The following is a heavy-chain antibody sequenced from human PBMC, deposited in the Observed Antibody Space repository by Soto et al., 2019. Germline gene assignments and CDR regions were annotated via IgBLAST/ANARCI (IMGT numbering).Heavy chain of an antibody. Sequence: ESGGGLVQPGRSLRLSCAASGFTFDDYAMHWVRQAPGKGLEWVSGVSWNSGSIGYADSVKGRFTISRDNAKNSLYLQMNSLRAEDTALYYCGKDTEKGGYSYGYSYYYYYMDVWGKGTTVTVSS. D-gene: IGHD5-18*01. J-gene: IGHJ6*03. CDR2: VSWNSGSI. CDR1: GFTFDDYA. V-gene: IGHV3-9*01. CDR3: GKDTEKGGYSYGYSYYYYYMDV.